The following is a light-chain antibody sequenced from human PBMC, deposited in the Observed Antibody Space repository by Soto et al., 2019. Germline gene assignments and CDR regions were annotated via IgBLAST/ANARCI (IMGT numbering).Light chain of an antibody. J-gene: IGLJ1*01. CDR3: SSYSNTSTLYV. CDR2: DVN. V-gene: IGLV2-14*01. CDR1: SKDVGGYNY. Sequence: QCVLTRPSSVSGGAGEGITISCPGTSKDVGGYNYVSWYQKLPGKAPKLKIYDVNKRPSGVSNRFSGSKSGNTASLTISGIQAEDEADYYCSSYSNTSTLYVFGTGTKVTVL.